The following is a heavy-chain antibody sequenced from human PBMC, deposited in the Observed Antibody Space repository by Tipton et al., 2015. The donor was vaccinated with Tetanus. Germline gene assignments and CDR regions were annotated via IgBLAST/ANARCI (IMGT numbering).Heavy chain of an antibody. J-gene: IGHJ4*02. CDR3: AFAIFTRGLGELSSNSDY. V-gene: IGHV3-23*01. D-gene: IGHD3-16*02. CDR1: GFTFSSYA. Sequence: SLRLSCAASGFTFSSYAMSWVRQAPGKGLEWVSAISGSGGSTYYADSVKGRFTISRDNSKNTLYLQMNSLRAEDTAVYYCAFAIFTRGLGELSSNSDYWGQGTLVTVSS. CDR2: ISGSGGST.